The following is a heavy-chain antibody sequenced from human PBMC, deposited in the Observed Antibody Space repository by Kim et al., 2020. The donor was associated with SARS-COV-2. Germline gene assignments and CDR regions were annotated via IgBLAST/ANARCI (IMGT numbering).Heavy chain of an antibody. CDR2: IIPIFGTA. CDR1: GGTFSSYA. CDR3: ARAGDSSGYYGLYFDY. Sequence: SVKVSCKASGGTFSSYAISWVRQAPGQGLEWMGGIIPIFGTANYAQKFQGRVTITADKSTSTAYMELSSLRSEDTAVYYCARAGDSSGYYGLYFDYWGQGTLVTVSS. D-gene: IGHD3-22*01. J-gene: IGHJ4*02. V-gene: IGHV1-69*06.